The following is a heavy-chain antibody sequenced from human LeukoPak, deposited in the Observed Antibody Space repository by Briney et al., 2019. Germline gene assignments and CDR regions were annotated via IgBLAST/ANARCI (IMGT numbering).Heavy chain of an antibody. Sequence: GGSLRLSCAASGFTFSSYGMHWVRQAPGKGLEWVAVISYDGSNKYYADSVKGRFTISRDNSKNTLYLQMNSLRAEDTAVYYCAKDQSIRTYYDILTGPDAFDIWGQGTMVTVSS. J-gene: IGHJ3*02. CDR2: ISYDGSNK. V-gene: IGHV3-30*18. CDR3: AKDQSIRTYYDILTGPDAFDI. CDR1: GFTFSSYG. D-gene: IGHD3-9*01.